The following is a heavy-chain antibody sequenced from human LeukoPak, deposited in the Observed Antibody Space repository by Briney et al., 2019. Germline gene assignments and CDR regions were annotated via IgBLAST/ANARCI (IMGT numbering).Heavy chain of an antibody. V-gene: IGHV1-69*13. J-gene: IGHJ4*02. D-gene: IGHD6-19*01. CDR1: GGTFSSYA. CDR2: IIPIFGTA. Sequence: ASVKVSCKASGGTFSSYAISWVRQAPGQGLEWMGGIIPIFGTANYAQKFQGRVTITADESTSTAYMELSSLRSEDTAVYYCATEGYSSGWFPYWGQGTLVTVSS. CDR3: ATEGYSSGWFPY.